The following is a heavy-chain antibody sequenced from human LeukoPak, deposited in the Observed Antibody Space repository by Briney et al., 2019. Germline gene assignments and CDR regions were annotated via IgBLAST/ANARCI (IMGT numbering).Heavy chain of an antibody. CDR1: GDSISRYY. V-gene: IGHV4-59*01. CDR2: IYYSGST. CDR3: ARETRNHLWLHYYYYMDV. J-gene: IGHJ6*03. Sequence: PSETLTLTCTVSGDSISRYYGSWLRQPPGKGLEWIGHIYYSGSTNYNPSLKSRVTISVDTYKNQLSLKLSSVTAADKAVYYCARETRNHLWLHYYYYMDVWGKGTTVTVSS. D-gene: IGHD5-18*01.